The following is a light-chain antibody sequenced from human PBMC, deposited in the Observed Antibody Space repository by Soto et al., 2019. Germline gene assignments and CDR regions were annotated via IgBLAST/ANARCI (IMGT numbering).Light chain of an antibody. Sequence: QSVLAQPPSVSAAPGQKVTISCSGSSSNIGSNYVSWYQQLPGTAPKLLIFENNKRPSGIPDRFSASKSGTSATLAITGLQTGDAADYYCGTWDNSLSLPYVFGTGTKVTVL. V-gene: IGLV1-51*02. J-gene: IGLJ1*01. CDR1: SSNIGSNY. CDR2: ENN. CDR3: GTWDNSLSLPYV.